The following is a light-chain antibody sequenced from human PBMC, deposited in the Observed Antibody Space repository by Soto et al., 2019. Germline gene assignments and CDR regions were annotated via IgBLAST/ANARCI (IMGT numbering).Light chain of an antibody. J-gene: IGKJ5*01. CDR3: QQRSNWPSIT. CDR1: QSVSNY. Sequence: EIVFTQSPARLSFSPCERATLSFSSSQSVSNYLAWYQQKPGQAPRLLISDASNRATGIPVRFSGSGSGTDFTLTISSLEAEDSAVYYCQQRSNWPSITFGQGTRLEIK. CDR2: DAS. V-gene: IGKV3-11*01.